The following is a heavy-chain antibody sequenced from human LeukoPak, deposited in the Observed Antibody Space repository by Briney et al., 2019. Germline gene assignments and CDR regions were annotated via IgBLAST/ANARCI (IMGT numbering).Heavy chain of an antibody. D-gene: IGHD5-24*01. Sequence: GGSLRLSCAASGFTFSGSAMHWVRQASGKGLEWVGRIRSKANSYATAYAASVKGRFTISRDTSQNELYLHMNSLRADDSAIYFCAKDHSADGWPTFEYWGRGTLVTVSS. CDR3: AKDHSADGWPTFEY. CDR2: IRSKANSYAT. J-gene: IGHJ4*02. V-gene: IGHV3-73*01. CDR1: GFTFSGSA.